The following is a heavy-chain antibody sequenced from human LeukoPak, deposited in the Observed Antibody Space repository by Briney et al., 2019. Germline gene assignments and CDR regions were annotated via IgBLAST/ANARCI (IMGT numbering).Heavy chain of an antibody. Sequence: GGSLRLSCAASGFTFNRYRMSWARQAPGKGLEWVANIKQYGSEKHYLASEKGRFTLSRDNAKNSLYLQMNSLRAEDTAVYYCARASRRSCNPFDCWGPGTLVTVSS. D-gene: IGHD4-17*01. CDR3: ARASRRSCNPFDC. J-gene: IGHJ4*02. V-gene: IGHV3-7*04. CDR1: GFTFNRYR. CDR2: IKQYGSEK.